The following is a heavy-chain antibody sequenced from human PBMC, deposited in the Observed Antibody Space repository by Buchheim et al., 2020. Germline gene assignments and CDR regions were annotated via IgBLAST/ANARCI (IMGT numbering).Heavy chain of an antibody. CDR3: ARTRGVERPDYYYGMDV. J-gene: IGHJ6*02. CDR2: IKQDGSEK. D-gene: IGHD6-25*01. V-gene: IGHV3-7*01. CDR1: GFTFSSYW. Sequence: EVQLVESGGGLVQPGGSLRLSCAASGFTFSSYWMGWVRQAPGKGLEWVANIKQDGSEKYYVDSVKGRFTISRDNAKNSLYLQMNSLRAEDTAVYYCARTRGVERPDYYYGMDVWGQGTT.